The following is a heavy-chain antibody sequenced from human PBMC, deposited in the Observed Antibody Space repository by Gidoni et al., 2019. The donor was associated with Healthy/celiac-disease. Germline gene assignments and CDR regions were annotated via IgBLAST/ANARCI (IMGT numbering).Heavy chain of an antibody. D-gene: IGHD6-19*01. CDR1: GGTFSSSA. Sequence: QVQLVPSGAEVTKPGSSVQGSCKASGGTFSSSAISGVRQAPGQGLEWMGGIVPIFGTANYAQKCQGRVTITADKSTSTAYMELSSLRSEDTAVYYCARAEAVAGTGNDAFDIWGQGTMVTVSS. V-gene: IGHV1-69*06. CDR3: ARAEAVAGTGNDAFDI. J-gene: IGHJ3*02. CDR2: IVPIFGTA.